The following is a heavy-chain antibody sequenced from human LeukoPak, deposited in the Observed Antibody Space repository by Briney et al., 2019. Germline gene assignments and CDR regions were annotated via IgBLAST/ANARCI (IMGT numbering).Heavy chain of an antibody. V-gene: IGHV4-59*01. J-gene: IGHJ3*02. Sequence: SETLSLTCTVSGGSISSYYWSWIRQPPGKGLEWIGYIYYSGSNNYNPSLKSRVTISVDTSKNQFSLRLSSVTAADTAVYYCARVASYSSSWYFPSNAFDIWGQGTMVTVSS. CDR3: ARVASYSSSWYFPSNAFDI. CDR1: GGSISSYY. CDR2: IYYSGSN. D-gene: IGHD6-13*01.